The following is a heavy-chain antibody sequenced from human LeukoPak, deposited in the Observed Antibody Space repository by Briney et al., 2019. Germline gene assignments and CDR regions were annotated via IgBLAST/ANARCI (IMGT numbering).Heavy chain of an antibody. V-gene: IGHV3-23*01. CDR2: TSARGDNT. J-gene: IGHJ4*02. Sequence: TGWSLRLSCAASGYTFSTYAMNWVRQAPGKGLEWVSSTSARGDNTHYADSVKGRFTISRDNSKNTLYLQMNSLRAEDTAVYYCAKGRSSIAARPGGKPYYFDYWGQGTLVTASS. CDR3: AKGRSSIAARPGGKPYYFDY. CDR1: GYTFSTYA. D-gene: IGHD6-6*01.